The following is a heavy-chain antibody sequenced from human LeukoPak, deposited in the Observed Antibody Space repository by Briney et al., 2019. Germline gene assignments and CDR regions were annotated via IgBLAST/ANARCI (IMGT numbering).Heavy chain of an antibody. D-gene: IGHD3-22*01. V-gene: IGHV3-49*03. CDR3: TKRTYYYDSSGYQGAFDI. Sequence: WFRQAPGKGLEWVGFIRSKAYGGTTEYAASVKGRFTISRDDSKSIAYLQMNSLKTEDTAVYYCTKRTYYYDSSGYQGAFDIWGQGTMVTVSS. CDR2: IRSKAYGGTT. J-gene: IGHJ3*02.